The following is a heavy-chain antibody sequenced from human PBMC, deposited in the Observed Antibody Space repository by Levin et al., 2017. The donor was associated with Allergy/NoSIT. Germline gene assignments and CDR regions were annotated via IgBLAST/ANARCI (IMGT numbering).Heavy chain of an antibody. Sequence: GGSLRLSCAASGFTFSSYAMHWVRQAPGKGLEWVAVISYDGSNKYYADSVKGRFTISRDNSKNTLYLQMNSLRAEDTAVYYCARSRDDFWSGYPDYWGQGTLVTVSS. V-gene: IGHV3-30*04. D-gene: IGHD3-3*01. CDR3: ARSRDDFWSGYPDY. CDR1: GFTFSSYA. CDR2: ISYDGSNK. J-gene: IGHJ4*02.